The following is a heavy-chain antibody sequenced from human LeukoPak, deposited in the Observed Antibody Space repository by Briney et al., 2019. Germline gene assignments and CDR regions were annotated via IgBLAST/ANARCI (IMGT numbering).Heavy chain of an antibody. CDR2: IIPIFGTA. J-gene: IGHJ6*02. CDR3: ARERSRRDDYYYGMDV. V-gene: IGHV1-69*13. CDR1: GGTFSSYA. Sequence: ASVKVSCKASGGTFSSYAISWVRQAPGQGLEWMGGIIPIFGTANYAQKFRGRVTITADESTSTAYMELSSLRSEDTAVYYCARERSRRDDYYYGMDVWGQGTTVTVSS.